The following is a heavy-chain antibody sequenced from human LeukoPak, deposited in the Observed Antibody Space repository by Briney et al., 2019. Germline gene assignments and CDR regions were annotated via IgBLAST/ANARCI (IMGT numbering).Heavy chain of an antibody. V-gene: IGHV4-39*07. CDR2: IYYSRST. Sequence: SETLSLTCTVSGGSISSSSYYWGWIRQPPGKGLEWIGSIYYSRSTYYNPSLKSRVTISVDTSKNQFSLKLSSVTAADTAVYYCASSRLRHNGPHDYWGQGTLVTVSS. CDR3: ASSRLRHNGPHDY. D-gene: IGHD5/OR15-5a*01. CDR1: GGSISSSSYY. J-gene: IGHJ4*02.